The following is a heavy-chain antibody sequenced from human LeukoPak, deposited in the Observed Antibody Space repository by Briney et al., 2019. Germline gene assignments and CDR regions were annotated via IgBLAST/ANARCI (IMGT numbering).Heavy chain of an antibody. Sequence: GGSLRLSCAASGFTFSSYWMSWVRQAPGKGLEWVANIKQDGSEKYYVDSVKGRFTISRDNAKNSLYLQMNSLRAEDTAVYYCARHAGEVVVADRHALDIWGQGTMVTVSS. CDR1: GFTFSSYW. D-gene: IGHD2-15*01. J-gene: IGHJ3*02. CDR3: ARHAGEVVVADRHALDI. V-gene: IGHV3-7*01. CDR2: IKQDGSEK.